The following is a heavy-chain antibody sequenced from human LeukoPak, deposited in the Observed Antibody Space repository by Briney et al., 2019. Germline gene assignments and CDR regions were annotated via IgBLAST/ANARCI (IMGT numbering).Heavy chain of an antibody. Sequence: PSETLSLTCTVSGASIISADYSWGWIRQSPGKGLEWMGSMLDSGSSYYNPSLESRVTIFVDTSKKQISLSLRSVTAADTAVYYCARRNRGSFSAFDIWGQGTTITVSS. CDR2: MLDSGSS. CDR1: GASIISADYS. J-gene: IGHJ3*02. D-gene: IGHD6-25*01. V-gene: IGHV4-39*01. CDR3: ARRNRGSFSAFDI.